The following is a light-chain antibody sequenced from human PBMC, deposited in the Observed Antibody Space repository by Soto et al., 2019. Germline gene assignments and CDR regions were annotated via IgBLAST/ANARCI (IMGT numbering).Light chain of an antibody. CDR2: EGN. Sequence: QAALTQPASVSGCPGQSITISCTGTSINVGTYNLVSWYQHPPGKAPKLFMYEGNKRPSGVTNHFSGSKSGRTASLTISGLQAADEADYCCCSYVDSTTYVYATATKVTVL. J-gene: IGLJ1*01. V-gene: IGLV2-23*01. CDR3: CSYVDSTTYV. CDR1: SINVGTYNL.